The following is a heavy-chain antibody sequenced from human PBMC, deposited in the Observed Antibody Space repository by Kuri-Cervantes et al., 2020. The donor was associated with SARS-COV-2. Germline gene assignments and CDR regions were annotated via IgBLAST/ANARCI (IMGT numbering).Heavy chain of an antibody. Sequence: ASVKVSCKASGYTFTSYYMHWVRQAPGQGLEWMGIINPSGGSTSYAQKFQGRVTMTRDTSTSTVYMELSRLRSDDTAVYYCARGGEKKRAPGVTATVTTAYYYYMDVWGKGTTVTVSS. D-gene: IGHD4-17*01. J-gene: IGHJ6*03. CDR2: INPSGGST. CDR3: ARGGEKKRAPGVTATVTTAYYYYMDV. V-gene: IGHV1-46*01. CDR1: GYTFTSYY.